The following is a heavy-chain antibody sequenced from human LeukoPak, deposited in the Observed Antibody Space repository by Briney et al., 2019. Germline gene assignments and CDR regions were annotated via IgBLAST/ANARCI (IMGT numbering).Heavy chain of an antibody. Sequence: PGGSLRLSCAVSGFTFSNYWMSWVRQAPGKGLEWVANIKEDGSEKHYVDSVKGRFTISRDNVKNSVYLQMNSLRAEDTAVYYCVRDQPYYSSTWGEYFQHWGQGALVTVSS. CDR3: VRDQPYYSSTWGEYFQH. V-gene: IGHV3-7*01. D-gene: IGHD2-2*01. J-gene: IGHJ1*01. CDR1: GFTFSNYW. CDR2: IKEDGSEK.